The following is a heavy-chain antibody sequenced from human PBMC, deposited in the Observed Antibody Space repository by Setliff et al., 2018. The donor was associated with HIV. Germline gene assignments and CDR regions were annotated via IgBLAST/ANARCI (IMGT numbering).Heavy chain of an antibody. CDR2: INYRGTT. CDR1: GGSFSDQY. Sequence: PSETLSLTCAVYGGSFSDQYWSWIRQPPGKGLEWIGEINYRGTTNSNPSLKSRVTISVDTSKNQFSLKLSSVTAADTAVYFCARVGGKGYSNFLDSWGQGLLVTVSS. V-gene: IGHV4-34*01. CDR3: ARVGGKGYSNFLDS. J-gene: IGHJ4*02. D-gene: IGHD2-15*01.